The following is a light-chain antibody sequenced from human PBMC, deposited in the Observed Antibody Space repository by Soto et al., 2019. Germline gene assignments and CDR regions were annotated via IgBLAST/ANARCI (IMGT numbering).Light chain of an antibody. V-gene: IGLV2-14*03. CDR2: DVF. Sequence: SAPTQPAPLSGAPGQAVTLSRPGTRRAVGGYNYVSWYQHHPGKAPKLMIYDVFHRPSGISTRFSGSKSGNTASLTISGLQAEDEADYYCSSYASISTLVFGPGTKVTVL. CDR3: SSYASISTLV. CDR1: RRAVGGYNY. J-gene: IGLJ1*01.